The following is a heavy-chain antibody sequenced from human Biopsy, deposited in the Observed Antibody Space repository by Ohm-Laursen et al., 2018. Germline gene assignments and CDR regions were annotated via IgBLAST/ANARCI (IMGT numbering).Heavy chain of an antibody. V-gene: IGHV4-59*01. Sequence: SDTLSLTWTVSRGSISSYYWNWIRQPPGKGLEWIGYIYYSGSTNYNPSLKSRVTISIDTSKNQFSLNMSSVTAADTAVYYCAREFYGNGMDVWGQGTTVSVSS. CDR2: IYYSGST. J-gene: IGHJ6*02. CDR1: RGSISSYY. CDR3: AREFYGNGMDV. D-gene: IGHD4-17*01.